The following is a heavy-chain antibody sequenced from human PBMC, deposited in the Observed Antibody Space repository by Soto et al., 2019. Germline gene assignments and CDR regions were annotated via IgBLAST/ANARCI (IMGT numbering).Heavy chain of an antibody. Sequence: ASVKVSCKASGYIFTSYYIHWVRQAPGQGLEWMGWINPFDGSRMFAQSFQGRVTMTRDTSTSTVYMELSSLRSEDTAVYYCARHIKRLNWFDPWGQGTLVTVSS. CDR1: GYIFTSYY. CDR2: INPFDGSR. D-gene: IGHD1-20*01. CDR3: ARHIKRLNWFDP. V-gene: IGHV1-46*01. J-gene: IGHJ5*02.